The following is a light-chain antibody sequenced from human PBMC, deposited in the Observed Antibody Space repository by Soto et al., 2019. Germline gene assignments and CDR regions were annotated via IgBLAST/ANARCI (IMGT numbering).Light chain of an antibody. Sequence: EIVLTQSPATLSLSPGERATLSCRASQSVGTSLAWYQQKPGQAPRLLIYDASTRATGIPARFSGSGSGTDFTLTISSLDPEDFAVYYCQQRSNWSWTFGQGTKVEIK. CDR3: QQRSNWSWT. CDR1: QSVGTS. J-gene: IGKJ1*01. CDR2: DAS. V-gene: IGKV3-11*01.